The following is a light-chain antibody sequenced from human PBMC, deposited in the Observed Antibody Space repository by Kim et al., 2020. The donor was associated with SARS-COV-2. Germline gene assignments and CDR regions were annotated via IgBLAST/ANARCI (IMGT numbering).Light chain of an antibody. Sequence: GSMKGKGRQRVGGRGKDKNYLAGYREKGGQPAKRGMCGAATREGGVPGRCSGSGCGTDFTLTGSSLEAEDVAIYECQQYSSAPYTFGQGSKLEI. CDR3: QQYSSAPYT. J-gene: IGKJ2*01. CDR2: GAA. CDR1: QRVGGRGKDKNY. V-gene: IGKV4-1*01.